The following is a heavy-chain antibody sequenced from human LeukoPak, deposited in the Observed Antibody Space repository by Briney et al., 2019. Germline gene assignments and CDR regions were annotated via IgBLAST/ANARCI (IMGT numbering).Heavy chain of an antibody. J-gene: IGHJ4*02. Sequence: GGSLRLSCATSGFTFSDNTLDWVPQAPGKGLEGVSAIRSNGITTTYADSVKGRFTISRDNAKNSLYLQMNSLRAEDTAVYYCASYISGPSYYFDYWGQGTLVTVSS. D-gene: IGHD3-22*01. CDR2: IRSNGITT. V-gene: IGHV3-48*04. CDR3: ASYISGPSYYFDY. CDR1: GFTFSDNT.